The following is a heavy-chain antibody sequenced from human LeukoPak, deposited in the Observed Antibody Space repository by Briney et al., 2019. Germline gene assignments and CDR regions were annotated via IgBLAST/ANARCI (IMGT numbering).Heavy chain of an antibody. D-gene: IGHD2-15*01. CDR2: ISYDGSNK. J-gene: IGHJ4*02. V-gene: IGHV3-30*04. CDR1: GFTFSSYA. CDR3: ARRGRSYSMDY. Sequence: PGGPLRLSCAASGFTFSSYAMHWVRQAPGRGLEWVAVISYDGSNKYYADSVKGRFTISRDNSKNTLYLQMNSLRAEDTAVYYCARRGRSYSMDYWGQGTLVTVSS.